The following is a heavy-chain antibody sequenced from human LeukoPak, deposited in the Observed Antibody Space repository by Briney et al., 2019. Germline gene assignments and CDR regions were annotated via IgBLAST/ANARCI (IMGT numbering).Heavy chain of an antibody. V-gene: IGHV1-18*01. CDR3: ARAGSGSGWYFDY. J-gene: IGHJ4*02. CDR1: GYDFTSVG. CDR2: ISPYNGNK. D-gene: IGHD6-19*01. Sequence: AAVKVSCKASGYDFTSVGITWVRRAPGQGLEWMGWISPYNGNKRYAQKFQGRVAMTTDTSTTTAYMELRGLRFNDTAVYYCARAGSGSGWYFDYWGQGTLVTV.